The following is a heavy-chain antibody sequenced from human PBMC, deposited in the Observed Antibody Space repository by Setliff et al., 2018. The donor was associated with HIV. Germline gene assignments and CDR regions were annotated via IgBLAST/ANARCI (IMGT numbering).Heavy chain of an antibody. V-gene: IGHV4-39*01. CDR2: IYYSGST. D-gene: IGHD2-15*01. Sequence: PSETLSLTCTVSGGSISSRSYYWGWIRQPPGKGLEWIGSIYYSGSTYCNPSLKSRVIISIDMSKNQFSLKLSSVTAADTAVYYCATHVGDRGSYYYYYMDVWGKGTTVTVSS. CDR3: ATHVGDRGSYYYYYMDV. J-gene: IGHJ6*03. CDR1: GGSISSRSYY.